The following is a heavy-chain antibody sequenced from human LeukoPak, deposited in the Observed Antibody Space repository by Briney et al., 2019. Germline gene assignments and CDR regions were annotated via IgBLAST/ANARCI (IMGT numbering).Heavy chain of an antibody. D-gene: IGHD3-10*01. J-gene: IGHJ3*02. Sequence: SETLSLTCTVSGGSVSSGSYHWSWIRQPPGKGLEWIGYIYYSGSTNYNPSLKSRVTISVDTSKNQFSLKLSSVTAADTAVYYCARERGYYGSGSHNDAFDIWGQGTMVTVSS. CDR2: IYYSGST. V-gene: IGHV4-61*01. CDR1: GGSVSSGSYH. CDR3: ARERGYYGSGSHNDAFDI.